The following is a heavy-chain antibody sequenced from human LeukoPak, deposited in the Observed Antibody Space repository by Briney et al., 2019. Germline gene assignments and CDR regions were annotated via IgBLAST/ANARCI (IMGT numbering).Heavy chain of an antibody. Sequence: PGGSLRLSCAASGYTFSSYAMSWVRQAPGKGLEWVSLISDSGGNAYYADSVKGRFTISRDNSKNTLYLQMNSLRVEDTAVYYCARAGITGTTIDYWGQGTLVTVSS. V-gene: IGHV3-23*01. CDR3: ARAGITGTTIDY. D-gene: IGHD1-7*01. J-gene: IGHJ4*02. CDR1: GYTFSSYA. CDR2: ISDSGGNA.